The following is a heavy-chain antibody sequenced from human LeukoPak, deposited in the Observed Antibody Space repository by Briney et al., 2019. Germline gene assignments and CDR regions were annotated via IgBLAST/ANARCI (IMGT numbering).Heavy chain of an antibody. Sequence: SGGSLRLSCAASGFTVSSNYMSWVRQAPGKGLEWVSVIYSGGSTYYADSVKGRFTISRHNSKNTLYLQMNSLRAEDTAVYYCARVRHSSGGYDAFDIWGQGTMVTVSS. D-gene: IGHD6-19*01. CDR1: GFTVSSNY. J-gene: IGHJ3*02. CDR3: ARVRHSSGGYDAFDI. V-gene: IGHV3-53*04. CDR2: IYSGGST.